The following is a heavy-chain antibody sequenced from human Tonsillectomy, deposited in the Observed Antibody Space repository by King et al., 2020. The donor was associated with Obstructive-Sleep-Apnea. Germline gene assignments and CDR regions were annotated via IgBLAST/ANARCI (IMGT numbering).Heavy chain of an antibody. CDR3: ANSGLWFGEFSFDY. D-gene: IGHD3-10*01. J-gene: IGHJ4*02. CDR2: LRYDGSNK. CDR1: GFSFSSYG. Sequence: VQLVESGGGVVQPGRSLRLSFAASGFSFSSYGMHWVRQAPGKWLGWVEFLRYDGSNKYYADSGKGRFTISRDNSKKTLYLQMISLRAEDTAVYYCANSGLWFGEFSFDYWGQGTLVTVSS. V-gene: IGHV3-30*02.